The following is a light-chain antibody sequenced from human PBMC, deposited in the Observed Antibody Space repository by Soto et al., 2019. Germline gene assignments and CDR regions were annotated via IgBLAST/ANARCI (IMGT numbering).Light chain of an antibody. CDR2: EVS. CDR3: SSFTSTHTGV. CDR1: SSDVGGYNY. J-gene: IGLJ3*02. Sequence: QSALTQPASVSGSPGQSITISCTGTSSDVGGYNYVSWYQQYPGKAPKLMIYEVSNRPSGVSNRFSGSESGNTASLTISGLQAEDEADYYCSSFTSTHTGVFGGGTKVTVL. V-gene: IGLV2-14*01.